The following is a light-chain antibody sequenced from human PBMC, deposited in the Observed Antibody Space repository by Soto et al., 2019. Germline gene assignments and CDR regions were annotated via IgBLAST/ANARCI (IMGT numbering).Light chain of an antibody. CDR3: QHLNSYPYT. CDR1: QGISSY. J-gene: IGKJ2*01. V-gene: IGKV1-9*01. CDR2: AAY. Sequence: DIQLTQSPSFLSASVGDRVTITCRASQGISSYLAWYQQKPRKAPKLLIYAAYTLQSGVPSRFSGSGSGTEFTLTISSLQPADFATYHCQHLNSYPYTFGQGTKLEIK.